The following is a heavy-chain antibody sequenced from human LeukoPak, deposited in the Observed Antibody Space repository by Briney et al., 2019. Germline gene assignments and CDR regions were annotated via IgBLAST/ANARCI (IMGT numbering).Heavy chain of an antibody. CDR1: GGSISSYQ. D-gene: IGHD3-16*01. V-gene: IGHV4-59*01. CDR3: ARETSQKGAHYMDV. Sequence: SETLSLTCTVSGGSISSYQWSWIRQPPGKGLEWIGNIYYSGGANYNPSLTSRVIISVDTSKNQFSLKLSSVTAADTAVYYCARETSQKGAHYMDVWGKGTTVTISS. J-gene: IGHJ6*03. CDR2: IYYSGGA.